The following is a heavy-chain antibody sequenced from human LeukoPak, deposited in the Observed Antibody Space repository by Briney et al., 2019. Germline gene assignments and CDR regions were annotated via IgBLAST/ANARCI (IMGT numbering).Heavy chain of an antibody. V-gene: IGHV4-59*08. CDR1: GGSISGYY. J-gene: IGHJ4*02. CDR2: IYYSGST. Sequence: SETLSLTCAVSGGSISGYYWSWIRQPPGEGLEWIGYIYYSGSTSYNPSLKSRVTMSLDSSKNQLSLMMSSVTAADTAVYFCARAYCSGGSCFSRGNFDCWGQGTLVTVSS. D-gene: IGHD2-15*01. CDR3: ARAYCSGGSCFSRGNFDC.